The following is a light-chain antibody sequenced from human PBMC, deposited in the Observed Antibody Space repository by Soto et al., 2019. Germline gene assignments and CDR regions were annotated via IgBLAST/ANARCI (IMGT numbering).Light chain of an antibody. CDR1: QSILYSSNNKSY. J-gene: IGKJ1*01. V-gene: IGKV4-1*01. Sequence: DIVMTPSTVSLAVSLGERATINCKSSQSILYSSNNKSYLAWYQQKPGQPPKPLIYWASTRESGVPDRFSGSGSGTDFTLTISSLQAEDVAVYYCQQHYSGRPVFGQGTKVEIK. CDR2: WAS. CDR3: QQHYSGRPV.